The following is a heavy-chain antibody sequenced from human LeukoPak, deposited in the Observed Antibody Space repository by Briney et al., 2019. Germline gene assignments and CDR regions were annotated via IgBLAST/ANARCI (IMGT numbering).Heavy chain of an antibody. D-gene: IGHD5-18*01. J-gene: IGHJ4*02. Sequence: GGSLRLSCAASGFTFSNYWMTWVRQAPGKGLEWVANIKQDGSERYYVDSVKGRFTISRDNAKNSLYLQVDSLRAEDTAVYYCARERGYSSLIYPFDYWGQGTLVTVSS. V-gene: IGHV3-7*01. CDR2: IKQDGSER. CDR3: ARERGYSSLIYPFDY. CDR1: GFTFSNYW.